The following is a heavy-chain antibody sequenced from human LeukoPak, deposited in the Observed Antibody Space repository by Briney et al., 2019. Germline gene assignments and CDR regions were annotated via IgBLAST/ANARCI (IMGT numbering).Heavy chain of an antibody. Sequence: GGSLRLSCTASGFTFGDYAMSWFRQAPGKGLEWVGFIRSKAYGGTTEYAASVKGRFTISRDDSKSIAYLQMNSLKTEDTAVYYCTTDQWLIRSIDYWGQGALVTVSS. CDR2: IRSKAYGGTT. CDR1: GFTFGDYA. J-gene: IGHJ4*02. V-gene: IGHV3-49*03. CDR3: TTDQWLIRSIDY. D-gene: IGHD6-19*01.